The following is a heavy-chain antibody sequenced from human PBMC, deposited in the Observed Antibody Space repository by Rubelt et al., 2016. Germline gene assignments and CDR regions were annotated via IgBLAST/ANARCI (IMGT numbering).Heavy chain of an antibody. D-gene: IGHD6-6*01. CDR2: ISDSGAGT. V-gene: IGHV3-23*04. CDR3: AKEGSIADDY. CDR1: GFTVSSNS. Sequence: EVQLVESGGRLIQPGGSLGLSCAASGFTVSSNSMSWVRQAPGKGLEWVSGISDSGAGTYYADSVKGRFTISRDNSKNTLYLQMNSLRAEDTAVYYCAKEGSIADDYWGQGTLVTVSS. J-gene: IGHJ4*02.